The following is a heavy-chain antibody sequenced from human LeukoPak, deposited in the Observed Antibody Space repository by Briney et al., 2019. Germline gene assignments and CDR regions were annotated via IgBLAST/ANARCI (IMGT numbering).Heavy chain of an antibody. CDR1: GGSISSYY. CDR2: IYYSGST. V-gene: IGHV4-59*01. Sequence: SETLSLTCTVSGGSISSYYWSWIRQPPGKGLEWIGYIYYSGSTNYNPSLKSRVTIPVDTSKNQFSLKLSSVTAADTAVYYCARDRAGWSDYWGQGTLVTVSS. J-gene: IGHJ4*02. D-gene: IGHD6-19*01. CDR3: ARDRAGWSDY.